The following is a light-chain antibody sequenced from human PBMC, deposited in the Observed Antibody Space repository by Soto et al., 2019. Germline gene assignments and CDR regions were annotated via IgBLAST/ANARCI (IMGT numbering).Light chain of an antibody. CDR3: SSRTTSNPDV. CDR2: EVS. J-gene: IGLJ1*01. CDR1: SSDIGAYNS. V-gene: IGLV2-14*01. Sequence: QSVLTQPASVSGSPGQSITISCTGTSSDIGAYNSVSWYQQHPGKAPKLMIYEVSNRPSGVSNRFSASKSGNTASLTISGLQAEDEADYYCSSRTTSNPDVFGTGTKVTVL.